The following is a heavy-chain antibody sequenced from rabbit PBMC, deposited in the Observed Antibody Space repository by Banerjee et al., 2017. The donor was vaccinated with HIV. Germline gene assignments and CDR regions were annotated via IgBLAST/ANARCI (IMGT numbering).Heavy chain of an antibody. V-gene: IGHV1S45*01. Sequence: QEQLVESGGGLVQPEGSLTLTCTASGVSFSNYNFMCWVRQAPGKGLEWIACIDTGSRDFTYYASWAKGRFTISKTSSTTVTLQMTSLTAADTATYFCARWNSRSDYRTYDLWGPGTLVTVS. CDR1: GVSFSNYNF. CDR2: IDTGSRDFT. CDR3: ARWNSRSDYRTYDL. J-gene: IGHJ4*01. D-gene: IGHD1-1*01.